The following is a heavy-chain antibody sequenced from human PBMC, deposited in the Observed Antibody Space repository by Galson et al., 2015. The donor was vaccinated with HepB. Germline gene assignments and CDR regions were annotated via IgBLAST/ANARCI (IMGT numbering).Heavy chain of an antibody. CDR2: IKQDGNEK. J-gene: IGHJ6*03. V-gene: IGHV3-7*01. CDR1: GFPFSNFW. Sequence: SLRLSCAVSGFPFSNFWMTWVRQAPGKGLEWVANIKQDGNEKYYVDSVKGRFTISRDNAKNSLYLQMNSLRVEDTAVYYCARRADFWSGYFGYYYHYMDVWGKRTTVTVSS. D-gene: IGHD3-3*01. CDR3: ARRADFWSGYFGYYYHYMDV.